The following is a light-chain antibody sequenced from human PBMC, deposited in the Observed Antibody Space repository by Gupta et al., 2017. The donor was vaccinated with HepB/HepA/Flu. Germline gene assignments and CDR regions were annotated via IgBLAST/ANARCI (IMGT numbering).Light chain of an antibody. CDR1: SANIGSNT. CDR3: AVWDDRLNGLL. CDR2: GND. J-gene: IGLJ2*01. V-gene: IGLV1-44*01. Sequence: QSVLTQPPSAFGTPGQRVTISCSGSSANIGSNTVNWFQQFPGTAPKVLIYGNDQRPSGVPDRFAGSKSGTSASLAISRLLSEDEAEDDCAVWDDRLNGLLFGGGTKMTVL.